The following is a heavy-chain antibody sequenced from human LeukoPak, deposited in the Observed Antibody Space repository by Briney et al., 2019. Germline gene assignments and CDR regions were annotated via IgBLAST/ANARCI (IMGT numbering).Heavy chain of an antibody. D-gene: IGHD6-13*01. V-gene: IGHV4-59*13. CDR3: ARAKAAAGIDYFGY. CDR1: GASISDYY. CDR2: IYYSGST. J-gene: IGHJ4*02. Sequence: PSETLSLTCTVSGASISDYYWNWIRQPPGKGLEWIGYIYYSGSTNYNPSLKSRVTISVDTSKNQFSLKLSSVTAADTAVYYCARAKAAAGIDYFGYWGQGTLVTVSS.